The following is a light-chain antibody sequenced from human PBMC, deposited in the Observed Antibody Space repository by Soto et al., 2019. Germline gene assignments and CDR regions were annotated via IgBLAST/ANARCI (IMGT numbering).Light chain of an antibody. J-gene: IGKJ1*01. CDR2: ASS. CDR3: QQSYSTLWT. Sequence: DIQMTQSPSSLSISVGARVTITFRASQSISSYLNWYQQKPGKAPKLLIYASSSLQSGVPSRFSGSGSGTDFTLTISSLQPEDFATYYCQQSYSTLWTFGQGTKVDIK. V-gene: IGKV1-39*01. CDR1: QSISSY.